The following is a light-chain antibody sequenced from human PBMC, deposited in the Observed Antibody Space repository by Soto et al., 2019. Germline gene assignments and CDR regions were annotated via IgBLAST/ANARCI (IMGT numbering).Light chain of an antibody. V-gene: IGLV1-44*01. J-gene: IGLJ2*01. Sequence: QSVLTQPYSASGTPGQRVTISCSGSSSNIGSHTLNWYQQLPGSAPSLLIYSDNQRPSGVPDRFSGSTSGTSASLAISGPQSEDEAEYYCAAWDDTLNAAVFGGGTKLTVL. CDR3: AAWDDTLNAAV. CDR2: SDN. CDR1: SSNIGSHT.